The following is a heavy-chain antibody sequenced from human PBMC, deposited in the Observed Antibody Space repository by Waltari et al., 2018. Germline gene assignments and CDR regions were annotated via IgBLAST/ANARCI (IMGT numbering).Heavy chain of an antibody. CDR3: WNLGHCGSSSCNYMDV. V-gene: IGHV4-39*07. J-gene: IGHJ6*03. CDR1: GYSISRSGYS. D-gene: IGHD2-2*03. CDR2: IDYSGNA. Sequence: QVQLQDSGPGLVKPSETLSLDCTVSGYSISRSGYSWAWIRQSPGKGLEWIGSIDYSGNAHYSPSLQSRFTISVDSSKNKFSLKVNSVTVADAAVYYCWNLGHCGSSSCNYMDVWGKGTTVTVSS.